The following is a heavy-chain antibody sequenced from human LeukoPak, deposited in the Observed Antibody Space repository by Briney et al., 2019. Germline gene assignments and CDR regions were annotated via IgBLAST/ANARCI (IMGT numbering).Heavy chain of an antibody. V-gene: IGHV4-39*01. CDR3: ARLWFGESDFDY. D-gene: IGHD3-10*01. CDR2: IYYSGST. CDR1: GGSISSSSYY. J-gene: IGHJ4*02. Sequence: SETLSLTCTVSGGSISSSSYYWGWIRQPPGKGLEWIGSIYYSGSTYYNPSLKSRVTISVDTSKNQFSLKLSSVTAADTAVYYCARLWFGESDFDYWGQGTLLTASS.